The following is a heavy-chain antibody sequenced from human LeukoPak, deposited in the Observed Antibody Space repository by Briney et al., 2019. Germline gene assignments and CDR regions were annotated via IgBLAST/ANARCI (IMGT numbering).Heavy chain of an antibody. J-gene: IGHJ5*02. Sequence: SETLSLTCAVYGGSFSDYYWSWIRQPPGKGLERIGEINHSGTTNYNPSLKSRVTMSVDTSNNQFSLKLSSVTAADTAVFYCATSAWVAGPWLDPWGQGTLVTVSS. CDR3: ATSAWVAGPWLDP. V-gene: IGHV4-34*01. CDR2: INHSGTT. D-gene: IGHD6-19*01. CDR1: GGSFSDYY.